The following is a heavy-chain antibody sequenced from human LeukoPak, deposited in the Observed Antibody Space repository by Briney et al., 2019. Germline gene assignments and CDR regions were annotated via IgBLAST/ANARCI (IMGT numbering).Heavy chain of an antibody. V-gene: IGHV3-23*01. J-gene: IGHJ5*02. D-gene: IGHD2-15*01. CDR1: GFTFSSYS. CDR2: IAVVGGNT. Sequence: PGGSLRLSCAASGFTFSSYSMNWVRQAPGKGLEWVSTIAVVGGNTHYADSVEGRFTISRQDSNNALHLQLNSLRAEDTAIYYCARDCCSGGGPLDIWGQGTLVTVSS. CDR3: ARDCCSGGGPLDI.